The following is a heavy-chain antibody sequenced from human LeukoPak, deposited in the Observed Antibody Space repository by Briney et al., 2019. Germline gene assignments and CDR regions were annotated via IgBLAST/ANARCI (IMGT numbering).Heavy chain of an antibody. Sequence: GGSLRLSCAASGFTFSSYGMHWVRQAPGKGLECVAFIRLYESNKYYADSVKGRFTISRDNSKNTLYLQMNSLRAEETAVYYCAKDALRGDYWGQGTLVTVSS. CDR2: IRLYESNK. V-gene: IGHV3-30*02. CDR3: AKDALRGDY. CDR1: GFTFSSYG. J-gene: IGHJ4*02. D-gene: IGHD2-8*01.